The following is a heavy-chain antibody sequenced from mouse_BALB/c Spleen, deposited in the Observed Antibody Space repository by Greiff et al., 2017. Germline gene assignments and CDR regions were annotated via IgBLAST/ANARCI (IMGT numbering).Heavy chain of an antibody. D-gene: IGHD1-1*01. V-gene: IGHV2-9*02. CDR1: GFSLTSYG. CDR2: IWAGGST. Sequence: VQLQQSGPGLVAPSQSLSITCTVSGFSLTSYGVHWVRQPPGKGLEWLGVIWAGGSTNYNSALMSRLSISKDNSKSQVFIKMNSLQTDDTAMYYCAREVSSYFDYWGQGTTLTVSS. CDR3: AREVSSYFDY. J-gene: IGHJ2*01.